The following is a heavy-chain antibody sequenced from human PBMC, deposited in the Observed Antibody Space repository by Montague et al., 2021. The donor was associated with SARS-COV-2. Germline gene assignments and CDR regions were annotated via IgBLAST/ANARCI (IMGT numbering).Heavy chain of an antibody. CDR1: GGSIRSYY. D-gene: IGHD6-19*01. CDR3: ARGPLLRRQSSGWFYFDY. V-gene: IGHV4-59*01. J-gene: IGHJ4*02. Sequence: SETLSLTCTVSGGSIRSYYWSWLRQPPGKGLEWIGYMFYSASTNYNPSLKSRVTISGDTAKNQFSLNLKSVTAADTAVYFCARGPLLRRQSSGWFYFDYWGQGTLVTVSS. CDR2: MFYSAST.